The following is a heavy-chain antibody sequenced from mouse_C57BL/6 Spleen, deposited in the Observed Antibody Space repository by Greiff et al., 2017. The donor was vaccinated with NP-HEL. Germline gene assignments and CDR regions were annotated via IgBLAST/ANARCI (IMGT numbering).Heavy chain of an antibody. CDR3: TTGSSGVY. V-gene: IGHV14-4*01. CDR2: IDPENGDT. CDR1: GFNIKDDY. Sequence: VQLQQSGAELVRPGASVKLSCTASGFNIKDDYMHWVKQRPEQGLEWIGWIDPENGDTEYASKFQGKATITADTSSNTAYLQLSSLTSEDTAVYYCTTGSSGVYWGQGTTLTVSS. D-gene: IGHD3-2*02. J-gene: IGHJ2*01.